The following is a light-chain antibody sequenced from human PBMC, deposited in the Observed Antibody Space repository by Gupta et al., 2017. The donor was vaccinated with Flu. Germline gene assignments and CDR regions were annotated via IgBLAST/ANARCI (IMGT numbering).Light chain of an antibody. CDR2: KAS. CDR1: QSISSW. CDR3: QQDNSWWT. Sequence: SPSTLSASVGDRVTITCRASQSISSWLAWYQQKPGKAPKLLIYKASSLESGVPSRFSGSGSGTEFTLTISSLQPDDFATYYCQQDNSWWTFGQGTKVEIK. V-gene: IGKV1-5*03. J-gene: IGKJ1*01.